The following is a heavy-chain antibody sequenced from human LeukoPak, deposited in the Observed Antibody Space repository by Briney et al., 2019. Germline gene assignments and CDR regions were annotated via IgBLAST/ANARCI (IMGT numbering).Heavy chain of an antibody. V-gene: IGHV4-61*01. Sequence: KASETLSLTCTVPGASVSSASYWTWIRQPPGKGVEWIAHIYNGVNTNYNPSLKSRVTISVDTSKNQFSLRLNSVTAADTAVYYCARSRAFNSGAFDPWGQGSLVTVSS. J-gene: IGHJ5*02. D-gene: IGHD1-26*01. CDR3: ARSRAFNSGAFDP. CDR2: IYNGVNT. CDR1: GASVSSASY.